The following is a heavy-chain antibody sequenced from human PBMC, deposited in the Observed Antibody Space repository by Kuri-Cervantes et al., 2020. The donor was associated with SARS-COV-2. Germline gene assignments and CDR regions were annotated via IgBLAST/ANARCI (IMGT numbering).Heavy chain of an antibody. CDR1: GFTFSSYW. J-gene: IGHJ4*02. Sequence: GGSLRLSCAASGFTFSSYWMSWVRQAPGKGLEWVANTKQDGSEKYYVDSVKGRFTISRDNAKNSLYLQMNSLRDEDTAVYYCASQQLPLFDYWGQGTLVTVSS. V-gene: IGHV3-7*02. CDR2: TKQDGSEK. CDR3: ASQQLPLFDY. D-gene: IGHD6-13*01.